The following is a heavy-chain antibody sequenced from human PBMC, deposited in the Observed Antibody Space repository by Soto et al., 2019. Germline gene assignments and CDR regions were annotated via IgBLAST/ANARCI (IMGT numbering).Heavy chain of an antibody. D-gene: IGHD4-17*01. CDR1: GFTFSSYA. V-gene: IGHV3-23*01. CDR3: AKGTTVTTFNWFDP. Sequence: TGGSLRLSCAASGFTFSSYAMSWVRQAPGRGLEWVSAISGSGGSTYYADSVKGRFTISRDNSKNTLYLQMNSLRAEDTAVYYCAKGTTVTTFNWFDPWGQGTLVTVSS. J-gene: IGHJ5*02. CDR2: ISGSGGST.